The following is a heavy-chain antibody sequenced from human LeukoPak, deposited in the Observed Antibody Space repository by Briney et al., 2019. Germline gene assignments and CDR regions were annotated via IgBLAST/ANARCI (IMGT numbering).Heavy chain of an antibody. CDR1: GGSFSGYY. CDR2: INHSGST. Sequence: PSETLSLTCAVYGGSFSGYYWSWIRQPPGKGLEWIGEINHSGSTNYNPSLKSRVTISVDTSKNQFSLKLSSMTAADTAVYYCARGRALYYDSSGYPDYYGMDVWGQGTTVTVSS. D-gene: IGHD3-22*01. CDR3: ARGRALYYDSSGYPDYYGMDV. J-gene: IGHJ6*02. V-gene: IGHV4-34*01.